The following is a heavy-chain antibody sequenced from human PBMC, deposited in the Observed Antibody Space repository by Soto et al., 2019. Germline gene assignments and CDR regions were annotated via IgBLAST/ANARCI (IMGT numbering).Heavy chain of an antibody. D-gene: IGHD3-3*01. J-gene: IGHJ5*02. CDR2: IIPIFGTA. CDR1: GGTFNSYA. Sequence: GASVKVSCKASGGTFNSYAISWVRQAPGQGLEWMGGIIPIFGTANYAQKFQGRVTITADESTSTAYMELSSLRSEDTAVYYCARDKGFLEWLPWFDPWGQGTLVTVSS. CDR3: ARDKGFLEWLPWFDP. V-gene: IGHV1-69*13.